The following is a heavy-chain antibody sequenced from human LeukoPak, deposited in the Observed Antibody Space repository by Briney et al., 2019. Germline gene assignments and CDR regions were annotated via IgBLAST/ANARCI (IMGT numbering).Heavy chain of an antibody. Sequence: GGSLRLPCVASGFNFDQYAMFWVRQAPGKGLEWVTGITWNSGTIAYADSVKGRFTISRDNAEKSLYLQMNSLRAEDTAVYYCARDRGGSYSAIDYWGQGTLVTVSS. CDR3: ARDRGGSYSAIDY. CDR1: GFNFDQYA. V-gene: IGHV3-9*01. J-gene: IGHJ4*02. D-gene: IGHD2-15*01. CDR2: ITWNSGTI.